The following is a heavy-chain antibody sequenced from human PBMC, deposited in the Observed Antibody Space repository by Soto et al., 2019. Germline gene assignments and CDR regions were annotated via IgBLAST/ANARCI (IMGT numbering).Heavy chain of an antibody. CDR3: ARVFDHDYVWGSYRYGFDY. CDR2: IIPIFGTA. D-gene: IGHD3-16*02. V-gene: IGHV1-69*13. Sequence: SVKVSCTASGGTFSSYAISWVRQAPGQGLEWMGGIIPIFGTANYAQKFQGRVTITADESTSTAYMELSSLRSEDTAVYYCARVFDHDYVWGSYRYGFDYWGQGTLVTVS. CDR1: GGTFSSYA. J-gene: IGHJ4*02.